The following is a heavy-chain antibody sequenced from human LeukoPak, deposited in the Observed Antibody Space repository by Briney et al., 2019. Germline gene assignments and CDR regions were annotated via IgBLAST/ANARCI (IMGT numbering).Heavy chain of an antibody. Sequence: PSETLSLTCAVYGGSFSGYYWSWIRQPPGKGLEWIGEINHSGSTNYNPSLKSRVTISVDTSNNKFSLKLTSLTAADTAVYYCVRHLSAGRPAFDIWGQGTMVTVSS. J-gene: IGHJ3*02. CDR3: VRHLSAGRPAFDI. CDR1: GGSFSGYY. CDR2: INHSGST. V-gene: IGHV4-34*01. D-gene: IGHD2-15*01.